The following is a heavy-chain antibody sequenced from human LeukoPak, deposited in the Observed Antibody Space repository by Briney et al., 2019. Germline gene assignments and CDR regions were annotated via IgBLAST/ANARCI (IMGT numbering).Heavy chain of an antibody. J-gene: IGHJ1*01. Sequence: GGSLRLSCAASGFTFSSYAMSWVRQAAGKGLEWVSAISGSGGSTYYADSVKGRFTISRDNSKNTLYLQMNSLRIEDTAVYYCSREGCSGATCYGDGGHFQRWGQGTLVTVSS. V-gene: IGHV3-23*01. CDR2: ISGSGGST. D-gene: IGHD2-15*01. CDR1: GFTFSSYA. CDR3: SREGCSGATCYGDGGHFQR.